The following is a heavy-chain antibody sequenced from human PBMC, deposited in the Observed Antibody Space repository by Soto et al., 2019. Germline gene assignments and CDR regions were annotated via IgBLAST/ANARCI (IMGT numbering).Heavy chain of an antibody. CDR3: AKEARFLEWFDY. J-gene: IGHJ4*02. V-gene: IGHV3-23*01. D-gene: IGHD3-3*01. Sequence: GGSLRLSCAASGFTFSTYAMSWVRQAPGKGLEWVSSISGSAGSTYYADSVKGRFTISRDNSKNTLYLQMNSLRAEDTAVYYCAKEARFLEWFDYWGQGTLVTVSS. CDR2: ISGSAGST. CDR1: GFTFSTYA.